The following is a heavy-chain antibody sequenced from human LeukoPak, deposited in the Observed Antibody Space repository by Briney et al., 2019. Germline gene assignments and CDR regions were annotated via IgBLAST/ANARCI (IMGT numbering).Heavy chain of an antibody. D-gene: IGHD1-1*01. J-gene: IGHJ5*02. V-gene: IGHV4-4*07. CDR1: GGSISSYY. CDR2: FYTSGST. Sequence: SETLSLTCTVSGGSISSYYWSWIRQPAGKGLEWIGRFYTSGSTNYNPSLKSRVTLSVDTSKNQFSLKLSSVTAADTAVYYCAREGTSGTHLNWFDPWGQGTLVTVSS. CDR3: AREGTSGTHLNWFDP.